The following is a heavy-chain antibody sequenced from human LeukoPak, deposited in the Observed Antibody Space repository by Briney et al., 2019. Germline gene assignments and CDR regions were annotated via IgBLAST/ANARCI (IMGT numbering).Heavy chain of an antibody. D-gene: IGHD1-26*01. CDR1: GYSISSGYY. CDR3: ATFSGSYSNFGY. V-gene: IGHV4-38-2*01. Sequence: SETLSPTCAVSGYSISSGYYWGWIRQPPGKGLEWIGSIYHTGSTYYNPSLKSRVTISLDTSKNQFSLKLSSVTAADTAVYYCATFSGSYSNFGYWGQGTLVTVSS. J-gene: IGHJ4*02. CDR2: IYHTGST.